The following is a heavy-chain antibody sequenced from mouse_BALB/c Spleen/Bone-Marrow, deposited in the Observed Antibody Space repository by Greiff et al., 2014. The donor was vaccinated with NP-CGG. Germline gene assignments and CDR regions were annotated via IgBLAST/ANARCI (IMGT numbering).Heavy chain of an antibody. CDR2: IYPGSGNT. Sequence: VQLQQSGAELAGPGASVKLSCKASGYTFTDYYINWVKQRTGQGLEWIGEIYPGSGNTYYNEKFKGKATLTADKSSSTAYMQLSSLTSEDSAVYFCARSRGYAWFAYWGQGTLVTVSA. D-gene: IGHD2-2*01. CDR3: ARSRGYAWFAY. V-gene: IGHV1-77*01. CDR1: GYTFTDYY. J-gene: IGHJ3*01.